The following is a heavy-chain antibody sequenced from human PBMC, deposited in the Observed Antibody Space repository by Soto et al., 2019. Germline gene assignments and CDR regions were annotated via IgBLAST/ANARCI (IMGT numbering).Heavy chain of an antibody. CDR2: ISYDGSNK. CDR1: VFTFSSYA. Sequence: ESGGGVVPPGRSLRLSCAASVFTFSSYAMHWVRQAPGKGLEWVAVISYDGSNKYYADSVKGRFTISRDNSKNTLYLQMNSLRAEDTAVYYCARGGYGDFTRGFDYWGQGTLVTVSS. CDR3: ARGGYGDFTRGFDY. V-gene: IGHV3-30-3*01. D-gene: IGHD4-17*01. J-gene: IGHJ4*02.